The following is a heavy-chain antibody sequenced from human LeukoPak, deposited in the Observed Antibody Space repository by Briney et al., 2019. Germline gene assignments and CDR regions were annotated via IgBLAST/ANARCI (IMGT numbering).Heavy chain of an antibody. CDR1: GFTFSAYN. CDR2: ITTSSTYM. Sequence: PGGSLRLSCAASGFTFSAYNMNWVRRTPGKGLEWVSSITTSSTYMFYADSVRGRFTISRDNAKNSIYLQMNSLRVEDTAVYYCAKDIVGGGDDYWGQGTLVIVSS. CDR3: AKDIVGGGDDY. D-gene: IGHD2-21*02. J-gene: IGHJ4*02. V-gene: IGHV3-21*01.